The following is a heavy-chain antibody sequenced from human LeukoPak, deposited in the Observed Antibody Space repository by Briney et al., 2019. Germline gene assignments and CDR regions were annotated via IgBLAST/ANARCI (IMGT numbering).Heavy chain of an antibody. V-gene: IGHV3-9*01. D-gene: IGHD5/OR15-5a*01. CDR2: INWDSGNK. Sequence: GGSLRLSCAASGFTFDDFAIHWVRHAPGKGLEWVSSINWDSGNKRYADSVKGRFTISRDNAKNSLYLQMNSLRPEDTAFYYCAKEESFHDKVFDYWGQGTLVTVSS. CDR3: AKEESFHDKVFDY. CDR1: GFTFDDFA. J-gene: IGHJ4*02.